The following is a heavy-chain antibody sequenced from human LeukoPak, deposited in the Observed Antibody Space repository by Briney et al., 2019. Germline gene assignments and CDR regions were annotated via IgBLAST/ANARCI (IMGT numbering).Heavy chain of an antibody. CDR3: ARDKGDYYGSSGYYYNYYYMDV. CDR2: INTDGSST. CDR1: GFTFSSYW. V-gene: IGHV3-74*01. Sequence: PGGSLRLSCAASGFTFSSYWMHWVRQAPGKGLVWVSRINTDGSSTSYADSVKGRFTISRDNAKNTLYLQMNSLRAEDTAVYYCARDKGDYYGSSGYYYNYYYMDVWGKGTTVTVSS. D-gene: IGHD3-22*01. J-gene: IGHJ6*03.